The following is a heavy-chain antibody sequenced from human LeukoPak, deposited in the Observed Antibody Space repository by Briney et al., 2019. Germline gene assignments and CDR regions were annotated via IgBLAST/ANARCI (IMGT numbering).Heavy chain of an antibody. Sequence: QSGGSLRLSCAASGFTFSSYAMSWVRQAPGKGLEWVSTFSGSGGSTHYADSVKGRFTISRDNSKNTLYLQMNSLRAEDTAVYYCAKDGGNYYGTAGNYLMRSYMDVWGKGTTVTISS. V-gene: IGHV3-23*01. CDR3: AKDGGNYYGTAGNYLMRSYMDV. CDR2: FSGSGGST. D-gene: IGHD3-22*01. CDR1: GFTFSSYA. J-gene: IGHJ6*04.